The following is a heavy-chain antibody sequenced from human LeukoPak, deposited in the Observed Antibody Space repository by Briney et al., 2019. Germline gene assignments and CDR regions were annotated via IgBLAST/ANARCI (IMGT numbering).Heavy chain of an antibody. CDR1: GFTFSTYG. CDR2: ISGSGGST. Sequence: GSLRLSCAASGFTFSTYGMSWVRQAPGKGLEWVSGISGSGGSTYYADSVKGRFTISRDNSNNTLYLQMNSLRAEDTAVYYCAKSDGYNLRTYDYWGQGTLVTVSS. J-gene: IGHJ4*02. CDR3: AKSDGYNLRTYDY. V-gene: IGHV3-23*01. D-gene: IGHD5-24*01.